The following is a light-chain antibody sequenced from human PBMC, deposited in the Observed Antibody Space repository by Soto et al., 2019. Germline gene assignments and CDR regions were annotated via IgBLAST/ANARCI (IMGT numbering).Light chain of an antibody. V-gene: IGLV2-14*01. CDR3: SPFTSSMTNV. J-gene: IGLJ1*01. Sequence: QSARTQPASVSGSPGQSITISCTGTSSDVGGYNSVSWYQQHPGKAPKLILYDVTDRPSGVSYRFSGSKSGNTASLTISGLQAADEADYFCSPFTSSMTNVFGSGTKVTVL. CDR2: DVT. CDR1: SSDVGGYNS.